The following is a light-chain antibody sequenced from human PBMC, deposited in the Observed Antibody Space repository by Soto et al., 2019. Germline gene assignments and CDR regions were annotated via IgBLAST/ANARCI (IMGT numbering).Light chain of an antibody. V-gene: IGKV1-12*01. CDR1: QGISNW. CDR2: AAS. J-gene: IGKJ4*01. Sequence: DIPVPQSPSSVSASVGDRVTITCRASQGISNWLAWYQQKPGKAPQLLIYAASTLQDGVPSRFSGSGSETDFTLTLSILQPEDFATYYCQQANSFPLTFGGGTKVEV. CDR3: QQANSFPLT.